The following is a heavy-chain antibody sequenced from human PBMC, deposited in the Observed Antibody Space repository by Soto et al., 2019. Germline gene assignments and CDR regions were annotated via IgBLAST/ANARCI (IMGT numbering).Heavy chain of an antibody. CDR2: INAGNGNT. CDR3: ARLKKQLGFYYFDY. D-gene: IGHD6-6*01. CDR1: GYTFTSYA. J-gene: IGHJ4*02. Sequence: QVQLVQSGAEVKKPGASVKVSCKASGYTFTSYAMHWVRQAPGQRLAWMGWINAGNGNTKYSQKFQGRVTITRDTFASTAYMELSSLRSEDTAVYYCARLKKQLGFYYFDYWCQGTLVTVSS. V-gene: IGHV1-3*01.